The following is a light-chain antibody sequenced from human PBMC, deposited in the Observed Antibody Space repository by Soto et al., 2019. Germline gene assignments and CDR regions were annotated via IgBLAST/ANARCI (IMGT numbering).Light chain of an antibody. V-gene: IGKV1-5*01. Sequence: DIQMTQSPSTLSASVGDRVTITCRASQSISSWLAWYQQKPGKAPKLLIYDASSLESGVPSRFSGSGSGTEFTLTISSLQPDDFATYYRQQYNVRETFGQGTKVEIK. CDR1: QSISSW. J-gene: IGKJ1*01. CDR3: QQYNVRET. CDR2: DAS.